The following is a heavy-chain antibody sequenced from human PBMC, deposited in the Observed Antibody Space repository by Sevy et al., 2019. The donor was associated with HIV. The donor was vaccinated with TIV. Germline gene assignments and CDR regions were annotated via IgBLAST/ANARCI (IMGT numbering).Heavy chain of an antibody. J-gene: IGHJ4*02. CDR3: ATGMYSSGWYAPSYFDN. D-gene: IGHD6-19*01. CDR2: ISGIGDNT. Sequence: GGSLRLSCAASGFTFSSYAMSWVRQAPGKGLEWVSGISGIGDNTYYADSVKDRFTISRDNSKNTMYLQMNRLRAEETAVYYCATGMYSSGWYAPSYFDNWGQGTLVTVSS. V-gene: IGHV3-23*01. CDR1: GFTFSSYA.